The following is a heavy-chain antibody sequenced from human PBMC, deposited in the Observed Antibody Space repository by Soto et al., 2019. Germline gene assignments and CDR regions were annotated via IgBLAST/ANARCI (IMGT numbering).Heavy chain of an antibody. V-gene: IGHV3-21*01. CDR2: ISSSSSYI. CDR3: ARAGSSGWPRVVLFDP. CDR1: GFTFSSYS. D-gene: IGHD6-19*01. J-gene: IGHJ5*02. Sequence: EVQLVESGGGLVKPGGSLRLSCAASGFTFSSYSMNWVRQAPGKGLEWVSSISSSSSYIYYADSVKGRFTISRDNAKNSLYLQMNSLRAEDTAVYYCARAGSSGWPRVVLFDPWGQGTLVTVSS.